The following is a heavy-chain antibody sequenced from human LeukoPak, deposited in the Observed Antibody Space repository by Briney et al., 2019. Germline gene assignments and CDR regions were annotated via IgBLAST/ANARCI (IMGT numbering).Heavy chain of an antibody. V-gene: IGHV1-2*02. CDR3: ARAAAGFMRPFDY. CDR1: GYTFTGYY. J-gene: IGHJ4*02. D-gene: IGHD6-13*01. CDR2: INPNSGGT. Sequence: GASVKVSCKASGYTFTGYYMHWVRQAPGQGLEWMGWINPNSGGTNYAQKFQGRVTMTRDTPISTAYMELSRLRSDDTAVYYCARAAAGFMRPFDYWGQGTLVTVSS.